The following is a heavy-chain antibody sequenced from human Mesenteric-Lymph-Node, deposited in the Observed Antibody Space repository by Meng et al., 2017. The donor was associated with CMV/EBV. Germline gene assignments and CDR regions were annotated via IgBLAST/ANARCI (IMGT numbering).Heavy chain of an antibody. CDR1: GYSFANYW. J-gene: IGHJ5*02. D-gene: IGHD6-19*01. V-gene: IGHV5-51*01. Sequence: KVSCKGSGYSFANYWIGWVRQMPGKDLELMGLIWPGDSDTKYNPSFQGQVTISADTSVTTAYLQWSSLKASDTAMYYCVRLSNAGWQALDLWGPGTLVTVSS. CDR2: IWPGDSDT. CDR3: VRLSNAGWQALDL.